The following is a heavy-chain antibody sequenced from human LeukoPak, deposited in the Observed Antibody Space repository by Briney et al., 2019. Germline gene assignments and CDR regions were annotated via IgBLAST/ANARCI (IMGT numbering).Heavy chain of an antibody. CDR1: GFTFSSYA. J-gene: IGHJ6*02. CDR2: ISGSGGST. Sequence: GGSLRLSCAASGFTFSSYAMSWVRQAPGKGLEWVSAISGSGGSTYYADSVKGRFTISRDNSKNTLYLRMNSLRAEDTAVYYCAKGGGSGYDSDYYYYGMDVWGQGTTVTVSS. D-gene: IGHD5-12*01. V-gene: IGHV3-23*01. CDR3: AKGGGSGYDSDYYYYGMDV.